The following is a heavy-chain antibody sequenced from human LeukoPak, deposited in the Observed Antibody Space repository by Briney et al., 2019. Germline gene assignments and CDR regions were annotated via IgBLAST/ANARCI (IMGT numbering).Heavy chain of an antibody. CDR2: LYSGGST. Sequence: AGSLRCSCAAYGFTVSSNYISWVRPAPGKGLVWGSALYSGGSTFYADSLKGRITISRDNSKNTVYLQMNNLRAEDTAVYYCAREGNGYYPFFDYWGQGTLVTVSS. D-gene: IGHD3-3*01. CDR3: AREGNGYYPFFDY. V-gene: IGHV3-66*01. J-gene: IGHJ4*02. CDR1: GFTVSSNY.